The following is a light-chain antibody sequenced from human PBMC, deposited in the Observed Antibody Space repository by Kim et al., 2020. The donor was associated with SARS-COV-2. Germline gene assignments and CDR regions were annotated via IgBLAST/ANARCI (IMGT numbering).Light chain of an antibody. V-gene: IGLV6-57*01. Sequence: NFMLTQPHSVSESPGKTVTISCTRSSSSIASNYVQWYQQRPRSSPTTVIYEDNQRPSGVPDRFSGSIDTSSNSSPLTISGLKTEDEADYYCQSYDSSNQVVFGGGTQLTVL. CDR1: SSSIASNY. CDR3: QSYDSSNQVV. J-gene: IGLJ2*01. CDR2: EDN.